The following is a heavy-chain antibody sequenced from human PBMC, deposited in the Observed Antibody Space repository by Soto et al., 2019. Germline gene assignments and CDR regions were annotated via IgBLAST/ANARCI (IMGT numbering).Heavy chain of an antibody. V-gene: IGHV3-74*01. CDR2: IKGDETRR. CDR1: GFTFSTYW. Sequence: GGSLRLSCTASGFTFSTYWMRWVRQVPGKGLVWVSRIKGDETRRNYADSVEGRFTISRDNAKNTVYLQMNSLRDEDTAVYHCARGGLYRFYMDVWGKGTTVTVSS. J-gene: IGHJ6*03. CDR3: ARGGLYRFYMDV.